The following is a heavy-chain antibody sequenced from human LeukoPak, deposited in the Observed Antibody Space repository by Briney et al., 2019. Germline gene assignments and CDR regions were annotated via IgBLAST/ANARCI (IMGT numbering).Heavy chain of an antibody. CDR3: ASSKTPWIQLWFFDI. D-gene: IGHD5-18*01. CDR2: IYYSGNT. V-gene: IGHV4-59*01. J-gene: IGHJ3*02. CDR1: GDSINGFS. Sequence: SETLSLTCTVSGDSINGFSWNWIRQPPGKGLEWIGYIYYSGNTNYNPSLKSRVTMSVDTSTNQFSLKLSSVTAADTAVYYCASSKTPWIQLWFFDIWGQGTMVTVSS.